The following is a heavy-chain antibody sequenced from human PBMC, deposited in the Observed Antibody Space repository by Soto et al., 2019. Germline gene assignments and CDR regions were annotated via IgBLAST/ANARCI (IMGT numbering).Heavy chain of an antibody. D-gene: IGHD1-26*01. Sequence: QVQLQESGPGLLKPSETLSLTCTVSGGSISTYYWNWIRQPPGKGLEWIGYIWYSGRTNYNSSIKGRXTTLLXXSKNQFSLTMNSVSAADTAVYYCARDPVGATHFDYWGQGTLVTVSS. CDR1: GGSISTYY. CDR2: IWYSGRT. J-gene: IGHJ4*02. CDR3: ARDPVGATHFDY. V-gene: IGHV4-59*01.